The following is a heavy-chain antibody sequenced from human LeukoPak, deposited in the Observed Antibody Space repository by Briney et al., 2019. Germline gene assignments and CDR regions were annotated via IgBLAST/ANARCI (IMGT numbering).Heavy chain of an antibody. CDR2: IWYDGSNK. Sequence: GGSLRLSCAASGFTFSSYGMHWVRQAPGKGLEWVAVIWYDGSNKYYADSVKGRFTISRDNSKNTLYLQMNSLRAEDTAVYYCARVRGYSYGYVDYWGQGTLVTVSS. CDR1: GFTFSSYG. CDR3: ARVRGYSYGYVDY. V-gene: IGHV3-33*01. D-gene: IGHD5-18*01. J-gene: IGHJ4*02.